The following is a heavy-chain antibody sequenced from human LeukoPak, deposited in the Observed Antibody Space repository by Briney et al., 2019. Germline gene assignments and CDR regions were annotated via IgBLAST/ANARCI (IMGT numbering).Heavy chain of an antibody. J-gene: IGHJ6*02. V-gene: IGHV5-51*01. CDR3: ARSSTENYYYYGMDV. D-gene: IGHD2-2*01. CDR2: IYPGDSDT. Sequence: GESLKISCKGSGYSFTSYWIGWVRQMPGKGLEWMGIIYPGDSDTRYSPSFQGQVTISADKSISTAYLQWSSLKASDTAMYYCARSSTENYYYYGMDVWDQGTTVTVSS. CDR1: GYSFTSYW.